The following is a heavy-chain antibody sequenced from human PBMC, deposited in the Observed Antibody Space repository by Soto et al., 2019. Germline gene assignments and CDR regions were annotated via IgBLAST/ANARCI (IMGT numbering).Heavy chain of an antibody. V-gene: IGHV4-4*02. CDR3: ARPTRVITGTTELHYYYGMDV. CDR1: GGSISSSNW. D-gene: IGHD1-7*01. CDR2: IYHSGST. Sequence: SETLSLTCAVSGGSISSSNWWSWVRQPPGKGLEWIGEIYHSGSTNYNPSLKSRVTISVDKSKNQFSLKLSSVTAADTAVYYCARPTRVITGTTELHYYYGMDVWGQGTTVTVSS. J-gene: IGHJ6*02.